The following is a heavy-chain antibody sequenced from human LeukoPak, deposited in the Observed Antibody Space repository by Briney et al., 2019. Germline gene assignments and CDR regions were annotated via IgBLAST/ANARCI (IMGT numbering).Heavy chain of an antibody. V-gene: IGHV3-20*04. Sequence: PGGSLRLSCAASGFTFDDYGMSWVPQAPGKGLEWVSGITWNGDTTVYADSVKGRFAISRDNAKNSLYLQMNSLRAEDTALYYCARAYTNSRHYYYYYMDVWGKGTTVTVSS. CDR2: ITWNGDTT. J-gene: IGHJ6*03. CDR1: GFTFDDYG. CDR3: ARAYTNSRHYYYYYMDV. D-gene: IGHD2-2*02.